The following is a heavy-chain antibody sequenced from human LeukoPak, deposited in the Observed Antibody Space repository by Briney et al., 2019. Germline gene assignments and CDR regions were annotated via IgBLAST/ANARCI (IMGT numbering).Heavy chain of an antibody. CDR2: ISYDGSNK. V-gene: IGHV3-30*03. CDR1: GFIFSSYG. D-gene: IGHD3-22*01. Sequence: GGSLRLSCAASGFIFSSYGMHWVRQAPGKGLEWVAVISYDGSNKYYADSVKGRFTISRDNSKNTLYLLMNSLRAEDTAVYYCARDKADSSAYHYWGQGTLVTVSS. CDR3: ARDKADSSAYHY. J-gene: IGHJ4*02.